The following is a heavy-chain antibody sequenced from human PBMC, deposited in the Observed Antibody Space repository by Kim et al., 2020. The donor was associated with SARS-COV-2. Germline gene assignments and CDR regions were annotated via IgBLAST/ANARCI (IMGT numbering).Heavy chain of an antibody. CDR2: ISYDGSNK. D-gene: IGHD3-10*01. CDR3: ARDFYGSGSPFYGMDV. J-gene: IGHJ6*01. V-gene: IGHV3-30*04. Sequence: GGSLRLSCAASGFTFSSYAMHWVRQAPGKGLEWVAVISYDGSNKYYADSVKGRFTISRDNSKNTLYLQMNSLRAEDTAVYYCARDFYGSGSPFYGMDVWG. CDR1: GFTFSSYA.